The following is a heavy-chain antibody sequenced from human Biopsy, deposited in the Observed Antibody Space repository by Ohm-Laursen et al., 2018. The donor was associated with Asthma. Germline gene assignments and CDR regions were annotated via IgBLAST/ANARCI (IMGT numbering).Heavy chain of an antibody. CDR1: GGTFSSYA. J-gene: IGHJ4*02. D-gene: IGHD1-26*01. CDR2: IIPIFGTA. V-gene: IGHV1-69*05. Sequence: GASVKVSCKASGGTFSSYAISWVRQAPGQGLEWMGGIIPIFGTASYAQKFQGRVTMTRDTSTSTVYMELSSLRSEDTAVYYCARAGALIVGATMGYWGQGTLVTVSS. CDR3: ARAGALIVGATMGY.